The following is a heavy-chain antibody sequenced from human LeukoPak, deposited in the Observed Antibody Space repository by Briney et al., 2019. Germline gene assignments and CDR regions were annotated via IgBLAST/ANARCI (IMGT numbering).Heavy chain of an antibody. Sequence: PSETLSLTCTVSSGSISTSNYYWGWVRQPPGKALEWIGNIFYSGSTYYSPSLKSRVTISVDTSKNQFSLKLSSVTAADTAVYYCARMGQYYDILTGYYSYYFDYWGQGTLVTVPS. CDR2: IFYSGST. J-gene: IGHJ4*02. V-gene: IGHV4-39*07. D-gene: IGHD3-9*01. CDR1: SGSISTSNYY. CDR3: ARMGQYYDILTGYYSYYFDY.